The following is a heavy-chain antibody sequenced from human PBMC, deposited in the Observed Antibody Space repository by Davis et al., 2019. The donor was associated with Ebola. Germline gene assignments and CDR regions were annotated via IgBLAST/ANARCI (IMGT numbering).Heavy chain of an antibody. CDR3: ARVYCSSTSCYSGDAFDI. J-gene: IGHJ3*02. CDR1: GFTFSSYW. Sequence: GESLKISCAASGFTFSSYWMHWVRQAPGKGLVWVSRINSDGSSTSYADSVKGRFTISRDNAKNTLYLQMNSLRAEDTAVYYCARVYCSSTSCYSGDAFDIWGQGTMVTVSS. V-gene: IGHV3-74*01. CDR2: INSDGSST. D-gene: IGHD2-2*01.